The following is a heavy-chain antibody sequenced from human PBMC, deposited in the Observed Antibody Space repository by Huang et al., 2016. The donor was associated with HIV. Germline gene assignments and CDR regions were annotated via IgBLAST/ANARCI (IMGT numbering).Heavy chain of an antibody. CDR3: ARRGDGYKLDY. Sequence: EVQLVQSGAEVKKPGESLKISCKASGYSFSTNRIVWVRQMPGKGLVWRGIIYPGDSPDDSDTRYSPSFQGQVTISADKSISTAYLRWGSLKASDTAIYYCARRGDGYKLDYWGQGTLVAVSS. CDR2: IYPGDSPDDSDT. CDR1: GYSFSTNR. J-gene: IGHJ4*02. D-gene: IGHD3-10*01. V-gene: IGHV5-51*03.